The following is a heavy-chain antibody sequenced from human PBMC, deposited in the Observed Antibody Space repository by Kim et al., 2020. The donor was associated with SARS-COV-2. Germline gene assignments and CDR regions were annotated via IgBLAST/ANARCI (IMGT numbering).Heavy chain of an antibody. Sequence: SETLSLTCTVSGGSISSYYWSWIRQPPGKGLEWIGYIYYSGSTNYNPSLKSRVTISVDTSKNQFSLKLSSVTAADTAVYYCARLESSGYSVDYWGQGTLV. CDR2: IYYSGST. D-gene: IGHD3-22*01. J-gene: IGHJ4*02. V-gene: IGHV4-59*08. CDR1: GGSISSYY. CDR3: ARLESSGYSVDY.